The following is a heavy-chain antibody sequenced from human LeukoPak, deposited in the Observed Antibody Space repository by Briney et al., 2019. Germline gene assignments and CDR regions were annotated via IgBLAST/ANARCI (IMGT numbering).Heavy chain of an antibody. D-gene: IGHD3-3*01. CDR2: IYSGGST. CDR3: ARSRSYYDFWSGYYTYYFDY. V-gene: IGHV3-66*02. J-gene: IGHJ4*02. Sequence: GGSLRLSCAASGFTVSSNYMSWVRQAPGKGLEWVSVIYSGGSTYYADSVKGRFTISRDNSKKTLYLQMNSLRAEDTAVYYCARSRSYYDFWSGYYTYYFDYWGQGTLVTVSS. CDR1: GFTVSSNY.